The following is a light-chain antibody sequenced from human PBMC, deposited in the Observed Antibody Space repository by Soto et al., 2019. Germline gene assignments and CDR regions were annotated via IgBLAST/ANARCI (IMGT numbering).Light chain of an antibody. J-gene: IGLJ1*01. V-gene: IGLV1-47*01. CDR1: SSNIGSNY. CDR2: RNN. Sequence: QSMLTQPPSASGTRGQRVTISCSGSSSNIGSNYVYWYQQLPGAAPKLLIYRNNQRPSGVPDRFAGSKSGTSASLAISGLRSEDEADYYCAAWDDSLSGFYVFGTGTKVTVL. CDR3: AAWDDSLSGFYV.